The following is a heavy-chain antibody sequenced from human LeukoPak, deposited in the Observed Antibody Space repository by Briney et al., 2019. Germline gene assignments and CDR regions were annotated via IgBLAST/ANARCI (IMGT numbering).Heavy chain of an antibody. J-gene: IGHJ5*02. V-gene: IGHV3-21*01. CDR2: IGISSNKI. CDR1: GFTLRNYT. CDR3: ARHRGYGDPPSWFDP. D-gene: IGHD5-12*01. Sequence: GGSLRLSCAASGFTLRNYTMNWVRKAPGKGLEWVSSIGISSNKIYYADSVKGRFIISTDNAKHSVYLQMNSLRAEDTAVYYCARHRGYGDPPSWFDPWGQVTHVTVSS.